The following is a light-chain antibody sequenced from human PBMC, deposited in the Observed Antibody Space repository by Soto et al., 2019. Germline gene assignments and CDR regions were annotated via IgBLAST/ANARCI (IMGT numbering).Light chain of an antibody. Sequence: EIVLTQSPGTLSLSPGERATLACRASQSISSSYLAWYQQKPGQAPRLLIDGASSRATGIPDRFSGRGSGTDSTLTISRLEPEDFAVYYCQFFGSSRYTFGQGTKLEIK. J-gene: IGKJ2*01. CDR1: QSISSSY. CDR3: QFFGSSRYT. V-gene: IGKV3-20*01. CDR2: GAS.